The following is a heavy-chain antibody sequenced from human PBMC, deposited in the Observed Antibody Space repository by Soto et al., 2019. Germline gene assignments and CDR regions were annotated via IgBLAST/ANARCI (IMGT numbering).Heavy chain of an antibody. CDR2: IKQDGSEK. D-gene: IGHD2-2*01. V-gene: IGHV3-7*01. CDR3: ARGGHCSTTSGHSSRCALDI. J-gene: IGHJ3*02. CDR1: GFTFSGYW. Sequence: EVLLVESGGGLVQPGGSLRLSCAASGFTFSGYWMSWVRQAPGKGLEWVANIKQDGSEKYYVESLKGRFTISRDNAQKSLYVQGNSLRVEDTAVYYCARGGHCSTTSGHSSRCALDIWGQGTVVTVSS.